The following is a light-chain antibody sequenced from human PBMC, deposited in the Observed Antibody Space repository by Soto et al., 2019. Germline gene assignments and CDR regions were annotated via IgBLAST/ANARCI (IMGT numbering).Light chain of an antibody. Sequence: EIVLTQSPATLSLSPGERATISSRASQSISSYLAWYQQKPGQAPRLLIYDASNRATGIPARFSGSGSGTDFTLTISSLEPEDFAVYYCQQRSNWSITFGQGTRLEIK. CDR2: DAS. J-gene: IGKJ5*01. CDR3: QQRSNWSIT. CDR1: QSISSY. V-gene: IGKV3-11*01.